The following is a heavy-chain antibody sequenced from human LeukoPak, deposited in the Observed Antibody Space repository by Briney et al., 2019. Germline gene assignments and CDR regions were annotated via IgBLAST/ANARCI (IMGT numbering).Heavy chain of an antibody. Sequence: SETLSLTCTVSGGSVSSGSYYWSWIRQPPGKGLEWIGYIYYSGSTNYNPSLKSRVTISVDTSKNQFSLKLSSVTAADTAVYYCASTRVPAAIKGFDYWGQGTLVTVSS. D-gene: IGHD2-2*01. CDR3: ASTRVPAAIKGFDY. CDR2: IYYSGST. J-gene: IGHJ4*02. CDR1: GGSVSSGSYY. V-gene: IGHV4-61*01.